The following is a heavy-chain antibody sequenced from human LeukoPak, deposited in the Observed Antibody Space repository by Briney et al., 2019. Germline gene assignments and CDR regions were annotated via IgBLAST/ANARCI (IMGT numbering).Heavy chain of an antibody. J-gene: IGHJ6*03. D-gene: IGHD1/OR15-1a*01. CDR1: GGSISSHY. CDR3: AKVRREMKRSLGRTTEYSYYYYMDV. CDR2: IYYSGST. V-gene: IGHV4-59*11. Sequence: SETLSLTCTVSGGSISSHYWSWIRQPPGKGLEWIGYIYYSGSTNYTPSLKSRVTISVDTSKNQFSLKLSSVTAADTAVYYCAKVRREMKRSLGRTTEYSYYYYMDVWGKGTTVTVSS.